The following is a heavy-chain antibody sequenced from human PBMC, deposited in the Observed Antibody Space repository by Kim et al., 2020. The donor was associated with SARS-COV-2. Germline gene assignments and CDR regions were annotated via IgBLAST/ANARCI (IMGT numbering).Heavy chain of an antibody. J-gene: IGHJ4*02. CDR1: GGTFSSYA. CDR3: ARKDWNDEGGWGGFDY. Sequence: SVKVSCKASGGTFSSYAISWVRQAPGQGLEWMGGIIPIFGTANYAQKFQGRVTITADESTSTAYMELSSLRSEDTAVYYCARKDWNDEGGWGGFDYWGQGTLVTVSS. CDR2: IIPIFGTA. D-gene: IGHD1-1*01. V-gene: IGHV1-69*13.